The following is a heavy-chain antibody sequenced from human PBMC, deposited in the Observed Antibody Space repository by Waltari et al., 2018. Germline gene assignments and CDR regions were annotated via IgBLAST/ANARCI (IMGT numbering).Heavy chain of an antibody. CDR3: AKHWDY. J-gene: IGHJ4*02. Sequence: LRLSCAASGLTFSSDDMSWVRQAPGKGLEWVSSIGTVNDRYYADSVRGRFTISRDNSKNTLYLQMSSLRAEDTAVYFCAKHWDYWGQGTLVTVSS. CDR1: GLTFSSDD. V-gene: IGHV3-23*01. D-gene: IGHD1-1*01. CDR2: IGTVNDR.